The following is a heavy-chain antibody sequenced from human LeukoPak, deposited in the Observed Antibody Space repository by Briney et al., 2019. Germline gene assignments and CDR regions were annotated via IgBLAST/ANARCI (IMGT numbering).Heavy chain of an antibody. D-gene: IGHD1-26*01. J-gene: IGHJ4*02. V-gene: IGHV1-2*02. CDR3: ASSQVGATLRD. CDR1: GYTFTDSY. Sequence: ASVKVSCKASGYTFTDSYIHWVRQAPGQGLEWMGWIFPKSGATNYAQKFQVRVTMTRDTSIGTAYMELSRLRYDDTAVYYCASSQVGATLRDWGQGALVTVSS. CDR2: IFPKSGAT.